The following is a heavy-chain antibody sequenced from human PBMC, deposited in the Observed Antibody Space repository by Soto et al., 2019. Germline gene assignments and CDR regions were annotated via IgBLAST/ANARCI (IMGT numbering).Heavy chain of an antibody. J-gene: IGHJ6*02. CDR3: ARSQGSSTSLEIYYYYYYGMDV. CDR1: GGTFSSYA. D-gene: IGHD2-2*01. V-gene: IGHV1-69*01. Sequence: QVQLVQSGAEVKKPGSSVKVSCKASGGTFSSYAISWVRQAPGQGLEWMGGIIPIPGTANYAQKFQGRVTITADESTSTAYMKLSSLRSEDTAVYYCARSQGSSTSLEIYYYYYYGMDVWGQWTTVTVSS. CDR2: IIPIPGTA.